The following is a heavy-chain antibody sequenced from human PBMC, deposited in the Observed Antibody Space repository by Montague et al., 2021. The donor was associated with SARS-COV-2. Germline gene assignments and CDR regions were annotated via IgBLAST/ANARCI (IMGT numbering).Heavy chain of an antibody. CDR3: TSGREGNYNVMDV. D-gene: IGHD1-1*01. CDR2: SYLRFKWNN. CDR1: GDSVAIVSPS. Sequence: CAISGDSVAIVSPSCSSVRHTPSLHFQRQVVSYLRFKWNNDYAVSVRGRVTINPDTSKNQFSLQLNSVTPEDTAIYYCTSGREGNYNVMDVWGQGTTVTVSS. V-gene: IGHV6-1*01. J-gene: IGHJ6*02.